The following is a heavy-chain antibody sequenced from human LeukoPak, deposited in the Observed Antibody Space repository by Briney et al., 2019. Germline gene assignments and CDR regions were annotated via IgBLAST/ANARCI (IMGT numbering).Heavy chain of an antibody. CDR2: ISGSGGST. V-gene: IGHV3-23*01. D-gene: IGHD2-21*01. CDR1: GFTFSSYA. Sequence: GGSLRLSCAASGFTFSSYAMSWVRQAPGKGLKWVSAISGSGGSTYYADSVKGRFTISRDNSKNTLYLQMNSLRAEDTAVYYCAKTLVVGLAFDIWGQGTMVTVSS. CDR3: AKTLVVGLAFDI. J-gene: IGHJ3*02.